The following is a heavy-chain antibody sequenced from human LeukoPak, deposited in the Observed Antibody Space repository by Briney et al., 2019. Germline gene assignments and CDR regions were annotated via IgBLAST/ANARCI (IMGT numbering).Heavy chain of an antibody. CDR3: ASGRQLGY. V-gene: IGHV3-7*01. D-gene: IGHD6-13*01. J-gene: IGHJ4*02. CDR2: IKEDGSEK. CDR1: GFTFSNYW. Sequence: GGSLRLSCAASGFTFSNYWMSWVRQAPGKGLEWVANIKEDGSEKYYVDSVKGRSTISRDNARNSLYLQMNSLRAEDTAVYYCASGRQLGYWGQGTLVAVSS.